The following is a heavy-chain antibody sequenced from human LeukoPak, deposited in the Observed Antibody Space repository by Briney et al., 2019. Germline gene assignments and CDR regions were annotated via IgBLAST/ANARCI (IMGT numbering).Heavy chain of an antibody. D-gene: IGHD1-14*01. V-gene: IGHV3-33*01. CDR3: TRYNNDHFDY. CDR1: GFTFGGYG. CDR2: IAYDGSRA. Sequence: GGSLGLSCAGSGFTFGGYGMHWFRQTPGKGLEWVAVIAYDGSRAFYADSVKGRFTISRDNSKNTMSVQMDDLRAEDTAVYYCTRYNNDHFDYWGQGTLVTVSS. J-gene: IGHJ4*02.